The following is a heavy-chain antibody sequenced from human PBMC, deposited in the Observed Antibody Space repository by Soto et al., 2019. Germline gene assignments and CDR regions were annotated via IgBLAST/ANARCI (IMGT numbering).Heavy chain of an antibody. CDR1: GFTFSNYG. CDR3: VRYLNVPQFSA. CDR2: ISHDGSEK. Sequence: QVQLVESGGGVVQPGRSLRLSCAASGFTFSNYGMHWVRQAPGRGLEWVTTISHDGSEKFYADSVKGRFTISRDDSKNTLYVQMNSLRIEDTAVYYCVRYLNVPQFSAWGQGTLVTVSS. J-gene: IGHJ5*02. D-gene: IGHD3-3*02. V-gene: IGHV3-30*03.